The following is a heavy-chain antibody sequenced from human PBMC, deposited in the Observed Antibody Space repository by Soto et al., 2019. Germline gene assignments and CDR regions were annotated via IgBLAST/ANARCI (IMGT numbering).Heavy chain of an antibody. D-gene: IGHD3-3*01. J-gene: IGHJ5*02. CDR2: ISAYNGNT. CDR1: GYTFTSYG. V-gene: IGHV1-18*04. Sequence: ASVKVSCKASGYTFTSYGISWVRQAPGQGLEWMGWISAYNGNTNYAQKLQGRVTMTTDTSTSTAYMELRSLRSDDTAVYYCAREYDFWSGPPRWFDPWGQGTLVTSPQ. CDR3: AREYDFWSGPPRWFDP.